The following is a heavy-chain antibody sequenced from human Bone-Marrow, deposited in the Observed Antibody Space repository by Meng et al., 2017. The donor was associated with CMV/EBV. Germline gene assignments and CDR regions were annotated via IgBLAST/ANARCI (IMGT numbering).Heavy chain of an antibody. J-gene: IGHJ4*02. V-gene: IGHV1-69*04. CDR3: ARDVGWFAHDY. Sequence: SVKVSCKASGGTFSTYSINWVRQAPGQGLEWMGRIIPIVGIVNYAQKFQGRVTITADKSTSTAYMELRRLRSEDTAVYYCARDVGWFAHDYWGQGTLVTVSS. CDR1: GGTFSTYS. CDR2: IIPIVGIV. D-gene: IGHD3-3*01.